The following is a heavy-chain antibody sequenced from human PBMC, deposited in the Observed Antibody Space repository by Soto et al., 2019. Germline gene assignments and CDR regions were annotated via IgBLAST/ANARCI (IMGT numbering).Heavy chain of an antibody. CDR3: ARDTTAGYFDY. CDR1: GFTFSIYW. V-gene: IGHV3-7*01. J-gene: IGHJ4*02. D-gene: IGHD2-21*02. CDR2: IKQDGTQK. Sequence: EVQLVESGGGLVQPGGSLRLSCAASGFTFSIYWMSWVRQAPGKGLEWVANIKQDGTQKNFADSVRGRFTISRDNAKNSLYRQMNSLRADDTAVYYCARDTTAGYFDYWGQGTLVTVSS.